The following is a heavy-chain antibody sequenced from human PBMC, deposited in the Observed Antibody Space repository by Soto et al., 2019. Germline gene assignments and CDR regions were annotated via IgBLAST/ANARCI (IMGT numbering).Heavy chain of an antibody. Sequence: GGSLRLSCAASGFTFSSYAMSWVRQAPGKGLEWVSAISGSGGSTYYADSVKGRFTISRDNSKNTLYLQMNSLRAEDTAVYYCAKALRVEYSSGWYGVYWGQGTLVTVSS. CDR1: GFTFSSYA. V-gene: IGHV3-23*01. J-gene: IGHJ4*02. CDR2: ISGSGGST. CDR3: AKALRVEYSSGWYGVY. D-gene: IGHD6-19*01.